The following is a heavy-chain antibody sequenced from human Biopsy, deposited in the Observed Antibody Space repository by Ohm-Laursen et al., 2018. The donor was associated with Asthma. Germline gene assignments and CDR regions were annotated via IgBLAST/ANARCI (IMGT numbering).Heavy chain of an antibody. V-gene: IGHV3-30*18. CDR1: GFVFRSHA. J-gene: IGHJ4*02. Sequence: SLRLSCTAFGFVFRSHAMHWVRQAPGKGLEWVAVVSYDGGVAHNADSMKGRFTISRDNAKSTLYLQMNRLRTDDTAVYYCAKRRGYSDLTDFDHWGQGTLVTVSS. D-gene: IGHD3-3*01. CDR3: AKRRGYSDLTDFDH. CDR2: VSYDGGVA.